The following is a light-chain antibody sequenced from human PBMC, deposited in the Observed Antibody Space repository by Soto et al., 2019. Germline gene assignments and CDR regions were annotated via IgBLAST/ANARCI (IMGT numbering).Light chain of an antibody. J-gene: IGLJ3*02. V-gene: IGLV2-23*02. CDR1: XXXVGSYNL. CDR3: CSYAGSSTWV. CDR2: EVS. Sequence: QSALTQPASVSGSPGQSXTXXXXGXXXXVGSYNLVSWYQQHPGKAPKLMIYEVSKRPSGVSNRFSGSKSGNTASLTISGLQAEDEADYYCCSYAGSSTWVFGGGTKLTVL.